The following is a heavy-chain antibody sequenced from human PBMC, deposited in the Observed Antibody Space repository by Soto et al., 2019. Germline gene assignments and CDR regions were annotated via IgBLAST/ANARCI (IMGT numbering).Heavy chain of an antibody. CDR2: IEYRSTIM. CDR3: ARHTELPWEGDYYYYSMDV. Sequence: EMQLVESGGGLVQPGGSLRLSCTASGFDFSTYSMDWFRQAPGKGLEWVSYIEYRSTIMHYADSVKGRFSISRDNAKKSLYLQMNSLRTEDTAIYYCARHTELPWEGDYYYYSMDVWGKGATVTVSS. V-gene: IGHV3-48*01. CDR1: GFDFSTYS. D-gene: IGHD1-26*01. J-gene: IGHJ6*03.